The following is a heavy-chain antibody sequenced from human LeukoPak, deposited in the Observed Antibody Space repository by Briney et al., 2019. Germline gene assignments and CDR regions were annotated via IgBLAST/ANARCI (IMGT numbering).Heavy chain of an antibody. CDR3: AKNGDRGAYCSGGTCYPYYYYYMDV. D-gene: IGHD2-15*01. Sequence: GGSLRLSCAASGFTFSSYGMSWVRQAPGKGLEWVSAISGSGGSTYYADSVKGRFTISRDNSRNTLYLQMNSLRAEDTAIYYCAKNGDRGAYCSGGTCYPYYYYYMDVWGKGTTVTISS. CDR2: ISGSGGST. CDR1: GFTFSSYG. J-gene: IGHJ6*03. V-gene: IGHV3-23*01.